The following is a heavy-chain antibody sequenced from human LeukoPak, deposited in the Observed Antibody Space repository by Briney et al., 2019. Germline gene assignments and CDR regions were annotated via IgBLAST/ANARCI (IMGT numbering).Heavy chain of an antibody. Sequence: PGRSLRLSCAASGFTFSSYGMHWVCQAPGKGLEWVAFIWYDGGNKYYADSVKGRFTISRDNSKNTLYLQMNSLRAEDTAVYYCARVAVGYCSSTSCYGDYWGQGTLVTVSS. CDR3: ARVAVGYCSSTSCYGDY. CDR2: IWYDGGNK. CDR1: GFTFSSYG. V-gene: IGHV3-33*01. D-gene: IGHD2-2*01. J-gene: IGHJ4*02.